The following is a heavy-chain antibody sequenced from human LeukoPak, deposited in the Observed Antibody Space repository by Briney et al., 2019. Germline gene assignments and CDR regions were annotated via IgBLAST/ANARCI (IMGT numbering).Heavy chain of an antibody. D-gene: IGHD3-10*01. J-gene: IGHJ3*02. CDR3: ARDGFFGSGIVGAFDI. Sequence: ASVKVSCKASGYIFTSYAMHWVRQAPGQRLEWMGWISAYNGNTNYAQKFQGRVTMTTDTSTSTAYMELRSLRSDDTAVYYCARDGFFGSGIVGAFDIWGQGTMVTVSS. CDR1: GYIFTSYA. CDR2: ISAYNGNT. V-gene: IGHV1-18*01.